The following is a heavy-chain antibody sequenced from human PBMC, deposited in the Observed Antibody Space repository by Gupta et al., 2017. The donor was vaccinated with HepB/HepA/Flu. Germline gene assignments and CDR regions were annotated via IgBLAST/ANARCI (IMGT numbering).Heavy chain of an antibody. V-gene: IGHV3-9*01. Sequence: EVQLVESGGGLVQPGRSLRLSCAVSGFTFDDYAMHWVRQAPGKGLEWVSGISWNSGSIGYADSVKGRFTISRDNAKNSLYLQMNSLRAEDTALYYCAKDISVWGQGTTVTVSS. CDR3: AKDISV. CDR1: GFTFDDYA. CDR2: ISWNSGSI. J-gene: IGHJ6*02.